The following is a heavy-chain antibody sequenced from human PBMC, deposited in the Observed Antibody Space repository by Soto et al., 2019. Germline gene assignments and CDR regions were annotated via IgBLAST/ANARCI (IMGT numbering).Heavy chain of an antibody. CDR2: ISNDGNYE. Sequence: VQLAESGGGVVQPGTSLRLSCVASGFSFSSYGMSWVRQAPGKGLEWVAVISNDGNYEFYADSVKGRFTISRDNSKRTWYLQMNSLKLEDTALSFCVRGRGASCLDTTCYMFDSWAQGNLVTVS. CDR1: GFSFSSYG. CDR3: VRGRGASCLDTTCYMFDS. D-gene: IGHD2-2*01. J-gene: IGHJ4*02. V-gene: IGHV3-30*03.